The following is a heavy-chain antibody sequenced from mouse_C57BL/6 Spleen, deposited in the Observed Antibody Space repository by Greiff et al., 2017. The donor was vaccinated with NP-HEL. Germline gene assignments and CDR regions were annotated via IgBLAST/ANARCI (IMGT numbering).Heavy chain of an antibody. V-gene: IGHV1-5*01. Sequence: VQLQQSGTVLARPGASVKMSCKTSGYTFTSYWMHWVKQRPGQGLEWIGAIYPGNSDTSFNQKFKGKAKLTAVTSASTAYMELSSLTNEDSAVYYCTRRRDDYGYFDYWGQGTTLTVSS. D-gene: IGHD2-4*01. J-gene: IGHJ2*01. CDR1: GYTFTSYW. CDR2: IYPGNSDT. CDR3: TRRRDDYGYFDY.